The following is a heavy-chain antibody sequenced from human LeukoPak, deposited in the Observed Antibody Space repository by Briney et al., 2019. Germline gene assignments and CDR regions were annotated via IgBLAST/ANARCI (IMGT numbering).Heavy chain of an antibody. J-gene: IGHJ4*02. V-gene: IGHV3-30*18. CDR1: GFTFSSYP. CDR2: ISYDGSKK. CDR3: AKGPFTMIVVGLYYFDY. Sequence: GRSLSLSCAASGFTFSSYPMHWVRQAPGKGLEWVAVISYDGSKKYYADSVKGRFTISRDNSKNTLYLQMNSLRAEDTAVYYCAKGPFTMIVVGLYYFDYWGQGTLVTVSS. D-gene: IGHD3-22*01.